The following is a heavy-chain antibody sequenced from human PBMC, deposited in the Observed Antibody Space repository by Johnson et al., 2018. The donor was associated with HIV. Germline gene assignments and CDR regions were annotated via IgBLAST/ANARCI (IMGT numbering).Heavy chain of an antibody. J-gene: IGHJ3*02. CDR2: ISYDGSNK. CDR3: PKDKFLKGIIGNAFDI. D-gene: IGHD2/OR15-2a*01. CDR1: GFTFSSYA. V-gene: IGHV3-30*04. Sequence: QVQLVESGGGVVQPGRSLRLSCVASGFTFSSYAMHWVRQAPGKGLEWVAVISYDGSNKDYADSVKGRFSISRDNSKNTLYLQMNSLRAEDTAVYYCPKDKFLKGIIGNAFDIWGQGTMVTVSS.